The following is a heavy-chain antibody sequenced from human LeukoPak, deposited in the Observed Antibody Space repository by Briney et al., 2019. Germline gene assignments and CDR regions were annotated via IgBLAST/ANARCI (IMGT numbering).Heavy chain of an antibody. J-gene: IGHJ4*01. CDR3: ARDPVPAAARHFDY. V-gene: IGHV3-30-3*01. Sequence: GGSLRLSCAASGFTFSTYAMHWVRQAPGKGLEWVAVTSSDGTVKYYPDSVKGRFTISRDNSKNTLYLQVNSLRPEDAGVYYCARDPVPAAARHFDYWGQGTLVTVSS. D-gene: IGHD2-2*01. CDR1: GFTFSTYA. CDR2: TSSDGTVK.